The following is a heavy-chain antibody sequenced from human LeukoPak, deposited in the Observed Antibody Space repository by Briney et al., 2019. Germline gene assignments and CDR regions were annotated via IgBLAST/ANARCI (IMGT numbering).Heavy chain of an antibody. J-gene: IGHJ4*02. CDR1: GFTFSSYA. CDR2: ISGSGGST. CDR3: ATTNDYGDYGGYFDY. Sequence: GGSLRLSCAASGFTFSSYAMSWVRQAPGKGLEWVSAISGSGGSTYYADSVKGRFTISRDNSKNTLYLQMNSLRAEDTAVYYCATTNDYGDYGGYFDYWGQGTLVTVSS. V-gene: IGHV3-23*01. D-gene: IGHD4-17*01.